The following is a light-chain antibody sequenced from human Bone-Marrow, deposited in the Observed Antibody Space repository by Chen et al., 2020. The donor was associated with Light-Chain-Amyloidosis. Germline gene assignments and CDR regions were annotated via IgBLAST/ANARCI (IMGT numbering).Light chain of an antibody. CDR1: DLPTKY. Sequence: SYDLTQPPSVSESPGQPARTPCSGDDLPTKYAYWYQQKPGQAPVLVIHRDTERPSGISERFSGSSSGTTATLTISGVQAEDEADYHCQSADSSGTYEVIFGGGTKLTVL. CDR2: RDT. J-gene: IGLJ2*01. CDR3: QSADSSGTYEVI. V-gene: IGLV3-25*03.